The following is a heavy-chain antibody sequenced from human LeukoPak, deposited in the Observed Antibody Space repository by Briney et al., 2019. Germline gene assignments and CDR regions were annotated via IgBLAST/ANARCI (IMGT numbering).Heavy chain of an antibody. D-gene: IGHD3-9*01. CDR1: GFTVSSNY. CDR3: AKDPDYDVLTGTSFDY. V-gene: IGHV3-53*01. J-gene: IGHJ4*02. Sequence: GGSLRLSCAASGFTVSSNYMSWVRQAPGKGLEWVSVIYSGGSTYYAASVKGRFTISRDNSKNTLYLQMNSLRAEDTAVYYCAKDPDYDVLTGTSFDYWGQGALVTVSS. CDR2: IYSGGST.